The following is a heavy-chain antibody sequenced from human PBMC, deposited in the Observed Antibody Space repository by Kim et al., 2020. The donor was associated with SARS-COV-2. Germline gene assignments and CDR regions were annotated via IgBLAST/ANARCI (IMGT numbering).Heavy chain of an antibody. J-gene: IGHJ5*02. V-gene: IGHV1-3*01. CDR2: INAGNGNT. Sequence: ASVKVSCKASGYTFTSYAMHWVRQAPGQRLEWMGWINAGNGNTKYSQKFQGRVTITRDTSASTAYMELSSLRSEDTAVYYCARNPSGYSSSWYDSCFDPWGQGTLVTVSS. CDR3: ARNPSGYSSSWYDSCFDP. CDR1: GYTFTSYA. D-gene: IGHD6-13*01.